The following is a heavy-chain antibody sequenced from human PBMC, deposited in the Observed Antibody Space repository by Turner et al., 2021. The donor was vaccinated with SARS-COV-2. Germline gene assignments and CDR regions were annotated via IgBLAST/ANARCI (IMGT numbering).Heavy chain of an antibody. CDR2: IFYTGST. Sequence: QVELQESGPEPLKPSDTLSLSCSVPGDSISSYYWHWIRQPPGKGLEWIGYIFYTGSTSFNPSLNDRATMSVDTSENQFFLHLKSVTPADTTVYHCARGAYASVSLNKFDAWGQGILVSVSS. CDR3: ARGAYASVSLNKFDA. J-gene: IGHJ5*02. D-gene: IGHD3-16*01. CDR1: GDSISSYY. V-gene: IGHV4-59*07.